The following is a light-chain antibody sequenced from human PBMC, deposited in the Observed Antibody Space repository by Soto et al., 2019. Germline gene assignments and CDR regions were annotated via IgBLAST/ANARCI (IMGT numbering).Light chain of an antibody. CDR1: SSDVGGYNY. J-gene: IGLJ2*01. CDR3: SSYTSISSVV. CDR2: EVS. Sequence: QSVLTQPASVSGSPGQSITISCTGTSSDVGGYNYVSWYQQHPGKPPKLMIYEVSNRPSGVSNRFSGSKSGNTASLTISGLQAEDEADYYCSSYTSISSVVFGGGTKLTVL. V-gene: IGLV2-14*01.